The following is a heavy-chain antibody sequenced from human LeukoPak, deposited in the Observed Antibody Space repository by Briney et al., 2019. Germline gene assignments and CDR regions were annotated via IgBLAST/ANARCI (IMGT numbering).Heavy chain of an antibody. J-gene: IGHJ4*02. Sequence: GGSLNLSGEASGLTFSNYWMSWVRQAPGKGLEWVANIRQDGSEKQYVDSVKGRFTISRDNAKNSLYLQMNSLRAEDMAVFFCVRESRSGTSYWGQGTLVTVSS. CDR2: IRQDGSEK. CDR1: GLTFSNYW. V-gene: IGHV3-7*01. D-gene: IGHD3-10*01. CDR3: VRESRSGTSY.